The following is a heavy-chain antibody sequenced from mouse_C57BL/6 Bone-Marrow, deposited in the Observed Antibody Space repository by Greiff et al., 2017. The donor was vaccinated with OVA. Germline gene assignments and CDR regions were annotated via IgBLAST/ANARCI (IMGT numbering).Heavy chain of an antibody. J-gene: IGHJ4*01. D-gene: IGHD2-4*01. CDR1: GFSLTSYG. CDR2: IWGVGST. CDR3: ASYDYDGGMDY. Sequence: VKLVESGPGLVAPSQSLSLTCTVSGFSLTSYGVDWVRQSPGKGLEWLGVIWGVGSTNYNSALKYRLSISKDNSKSQVFLKMNSLQTDDTAMYYCASYDYDGGMDYWGQGTSVTVSS. V-gene: IGHV2-6*01.